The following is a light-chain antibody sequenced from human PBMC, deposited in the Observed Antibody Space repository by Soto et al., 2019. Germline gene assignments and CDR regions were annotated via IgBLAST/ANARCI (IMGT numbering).Light chain of an antibody. V-gene: IGLV1-40*01. Sequence: QSVLTQPPSVSGAPGQRVTISCTGNSANIGAGFDVHWYQQVPGTAPKVIIYANTHRPSGVPDRFSGSKSGTSASLAITGLQAEDEADYYCSSYTSSSTYVFGTGTKLTVL. CDR3: SSYTSSSTYV. J-gene: IGLJ1*01. CDR1: SANIGAGFD. CDR2: ANT.